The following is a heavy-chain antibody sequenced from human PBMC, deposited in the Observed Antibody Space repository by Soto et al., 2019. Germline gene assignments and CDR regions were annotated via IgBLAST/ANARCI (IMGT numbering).Heavy chain of an antibody. J-gene: IGHJ6*01. V-gene: IGHV1-46*01. D-gene: IGHD3-3*01. CDR2: INPSGGST. Sequence: AAVKASFKASADTFTSYYMHWVRQAPVQVLDCIGIINPSGGSTSYAQKFQGRVTMTRATSPSTVYMELSRLRSDDTAVYSCARGEISITIFGVVIKYDDYYGMDV. CDR1: ADTFTSYY. CDR3: ARGEISITIFGVVIKYDDYYGMDV.